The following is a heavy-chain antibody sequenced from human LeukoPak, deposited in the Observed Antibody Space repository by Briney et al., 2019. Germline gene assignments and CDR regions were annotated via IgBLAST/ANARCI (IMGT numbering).Heavy chain of an antibody. CDR1: GGTFSSYA. CDR3: ARANTMIVEYYFDY. J-gene: IGHJ4*02. D-gene: IGHD3-22*01. V-gene: IGHV1-69*13. Sequence: SVKVSCKASGGTFSSYAISWVRQAPGQGLEWMGGTIPIFGTANYAQKFQGRVTITADESTSTPYMELSSLRSEDTAVYYCARANTMIVEYYFDYWGQGTLVTVSS. CDR2: TIPIFGTA.